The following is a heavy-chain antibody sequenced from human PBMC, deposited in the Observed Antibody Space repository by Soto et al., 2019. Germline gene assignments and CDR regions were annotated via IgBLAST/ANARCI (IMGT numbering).Heavy chain of an antibody. V-gene: IGHV1-69*19. Sequence: QVQLVQSGAEVKKPGSSVKVSCKASGGTFSSYAISWVRQAPGQGLEWMGGIIPIFGTANYAQKFQGRVTIPADESPSTNYMELSSLRSEDTAVYYCASVYCTNGVCYPAPFDYWGQGTLVTVSS. D-gene: IGHD2-8*01. CDR1: GGTFSSYA. J-gene: IGHJ4*02. CDR2: IIPIFGTA. CDR3: ASVYCTNGVCYPAPFDY.